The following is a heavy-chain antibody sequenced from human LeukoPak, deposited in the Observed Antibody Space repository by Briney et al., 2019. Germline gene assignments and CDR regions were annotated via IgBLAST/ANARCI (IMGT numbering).Heavy chain of an antibody. CDR2: IKQDGSEK. V-gene: IGHV3-7*03. J-gene: IGHJ4*02. CDR3: ARMAPGAVAGTFVDY. CDR1: GSTFSSYW. D-gene: IGHD6-19*01. Sequence: GGSLRLSCAASGSTFSSYWMTWVRQAPGKGLECVATIKQDGSEKYYVDSVKGRFTISRDNAKNSLYLQMNSLKASDTAMYYCARMAPGAVAGTFVDYWGQGTLVTVSS.